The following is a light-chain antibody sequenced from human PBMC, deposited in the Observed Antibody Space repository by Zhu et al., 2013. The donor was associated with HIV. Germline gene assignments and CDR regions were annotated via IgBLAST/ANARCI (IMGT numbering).Light chain of an antibody. J-gene: IGLJ1*01. V-gene: IGLV3-19*02. CDR2: GKD. Sequence: SSELTQDPAVSVALGQTVRITCQGDSLRSYYATWYQVKPGQAPIRVIYGKDNRPSGIPDRFSGSRSGNTASLTITGAQAEDEGDYYCNSWDNSGNVFGTGTKVTVL. CDR1: SLRSYY. CDR3: NSWDNSGNV.